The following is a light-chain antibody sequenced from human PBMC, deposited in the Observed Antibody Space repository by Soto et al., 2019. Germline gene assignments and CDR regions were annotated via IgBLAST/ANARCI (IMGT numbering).Light chain of an antibody. CDR2: NNN. V-gene: IGLV1-44*01. J-gene: IGLJ1*01. CDR3: NSYVGSIYV. CDR1: RSNIGSQV. Sequence: QSVLTQPPSASGTPGQKVTISCSGSRSNIGSQVVNWFQHVPGTAPKLLMYNNNERPSGVPDRFSGSKSGNTASLTVSGLQAEDEADYYCNSYVGSIYVFGTGTKLTVL.